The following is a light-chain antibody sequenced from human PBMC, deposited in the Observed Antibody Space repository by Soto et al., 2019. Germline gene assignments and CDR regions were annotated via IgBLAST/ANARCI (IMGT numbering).Light chain of an antibody. CDR3: QQYKNWPPLT. CDR2: GAS. CDR1: QNINSN. V-gene: IGKV3D-15*01. J-gene: IGKJ4*01. Sequence: EILMTQSPLTLSVSPGEGATLSCRASQNINSNLAWYQQRPGQAPRVLIYGASSMASGIPDRFSGSGSGTDFTLTINRLEPDDFAVYYCQQYKNWPPLTFGGGTRVESK.